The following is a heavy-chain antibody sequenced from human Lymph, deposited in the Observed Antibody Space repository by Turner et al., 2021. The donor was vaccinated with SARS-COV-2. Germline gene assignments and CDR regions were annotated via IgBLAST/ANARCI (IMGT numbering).Heavy chain of an antibody. Sequence: QVQLVESGGGVVQPGRSLRLSCAASGFTFSTYAIHWVRQAPGKGREWVAVISYDGFNKDYSDSVKGQFTISRDNSKNTLYLQMSSLRAEDTAVYYCARGSGSYLSAFDIWGQGTMVTVSS. V-gene: IGHV3-30*04. J-gene: IGHJ3*02. CDR1: GFTFSTYA. CDR2: ISYDGFNK. D-gene: IGHD1-26*01. CDR3: ARGSGSYLSAFDI.